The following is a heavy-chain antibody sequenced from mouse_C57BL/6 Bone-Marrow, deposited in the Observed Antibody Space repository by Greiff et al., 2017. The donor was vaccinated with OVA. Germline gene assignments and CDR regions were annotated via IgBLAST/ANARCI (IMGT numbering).Heavy chain of an antibody. Sequence: EVQVVESGGGLVQPKGSLKLSCAASGFSFNTYAMNWVRQAPGKGLEWVARIRSKSNNYATYYADSVKDRFTISRDDSESMLYLQMNNLKTEDTAMYYCVREEHYDGYYGWYFDVWGTGTTVTVSS. CDR3: VREEHYDGYYGWYFDV. CDR1: GFSFNTYA. D-gene: IGHD2-3*01. CDR2: IRSKSNNYAT. V-gene: IGHV10-1*01. J-gene: IGHJ1*03.